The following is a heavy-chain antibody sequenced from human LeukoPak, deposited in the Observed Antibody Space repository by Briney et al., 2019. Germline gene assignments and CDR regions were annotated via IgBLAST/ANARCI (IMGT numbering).Heavy chain of an antibody. CDR2: INPSGGST. CDR1: GYTFTSYY. D-gene: IGHD4-17*01. CDR3: ARGSNYGDYVGRSSFDY. V-gene: IGHV1-46*01. Sequence: ASVKVSCKASGYTFTSYYMHWVRQAPGQGLEWMGIINPSGGSTSYAQKFQGRVTMTRDTSTSTVYMELSSLRSEDTAVYYCARGSNYGDYVGRSSFDYWGQGTLATVSS. J-gene: IGHJ4*02.